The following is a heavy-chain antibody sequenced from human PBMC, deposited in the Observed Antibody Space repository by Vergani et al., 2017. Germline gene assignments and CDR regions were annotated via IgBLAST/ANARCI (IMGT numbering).Heavy chain of an antibody. CDR3: ARVLVADYYDSTDAFDI. D-gene: IGHD3-22*01. CDR1: GGTFSSYA. CDR2: IIPNSGGT. J-gene: IGHJ3*02. Sequence: QVQLVQSGAEVKKPGSSVKVSCKASGGTFSSYAISWVRQAPGQGLEWMGGIIPNSGGTNYAQKFQGRVTMTRDTSISTAYMELSRLRSDDTAVYYCARVLVADYYDSTDAFDIWGQGTMVTVSS. V-gene: IGHV1-2*02.